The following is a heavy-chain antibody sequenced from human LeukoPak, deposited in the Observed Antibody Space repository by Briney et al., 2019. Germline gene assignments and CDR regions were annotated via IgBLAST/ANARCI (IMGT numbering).Heavy chain of an antibody. CDR2: ISYDESNK. CDR1: GFTFSSYA. Sequence: GGSLRLSCAASGFTFSSYAMHWVRQAPGRGLEWVAVISYDESNKYYADSVKGRFTISRDNSQNTLYLQMNSLRAEDTAVYYCARGVGYCCDGACYGPPRYTCYSGLDVWGQGTTVTVSS. CDR3: ARGVGYCCDGACYGPPRYTCYSGLDV. D-gene: IGHD2-21*02. V-gene: IGHV3-30-3*01. J-gene: IGHJ6*02.